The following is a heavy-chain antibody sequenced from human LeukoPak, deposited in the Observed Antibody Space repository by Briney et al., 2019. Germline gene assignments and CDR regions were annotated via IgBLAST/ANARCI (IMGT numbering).Heavy chain of an antibody. Sequence: GRSLRLSCAVSGLTFSDYYMGWVRQAPGQGLGWLSYISSSADTIYYADCVKGRFNISWANATNSLYRKIKSTRAEATAVQFCARNHPSRNCGWPLFDFGRRGTRVRVFS. CDR2: ISSSADTI. CDR3: ARNHPSRNCGWPLFDF. CDR1: GLTFSDYY. D-gene: IGHD1-14*01. J-gene: IGHJ4*02. V-gene: IGHV3-11*01.